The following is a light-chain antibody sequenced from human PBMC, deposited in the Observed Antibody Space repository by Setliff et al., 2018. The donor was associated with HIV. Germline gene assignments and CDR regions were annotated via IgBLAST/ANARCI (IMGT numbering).Light chain of an antibody. Sequence: QSVLAQPASVSGSPGQSITISCTGTSSDVGRYDLVSWYQQHPGKAPKLIIYQATKRPSGVSNRFSGSKSGNTASLTISGLQAEDEADYYCNSYTTSGTRVFGTGTKVTVL. CDR2: QAT. J-gene: IGLJ1*01. V-gene: IGLV2-14*02. CDR3: NSYTTSGTRV. CDR1: SSDVGRYDL.